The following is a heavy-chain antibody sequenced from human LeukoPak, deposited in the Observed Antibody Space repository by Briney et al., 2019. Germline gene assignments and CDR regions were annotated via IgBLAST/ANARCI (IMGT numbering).Heavy chain of an antibody. J-gene: IGHJ4*02. CDR2: IKQDGSEK. CDR1: GVTFSSYW. Sequence: PGGSLRLSCAASGVTFSSYWMSWVRQAPGKGLERVANIKQDGSEKYYVDSVKGRFTISRDNAKNSLYLQMNSLRAEDTAVYYCARDHTVGQWPTHFDYWGQGTLVTVSS. V-gene: IGHV3-7*01. CDR3: ARDHTVGQWPTHFDY. D-gene: IGHD6-19*01.